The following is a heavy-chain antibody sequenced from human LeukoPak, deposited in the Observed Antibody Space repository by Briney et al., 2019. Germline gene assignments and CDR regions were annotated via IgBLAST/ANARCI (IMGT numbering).Heavy chain of an antibody. CDR1: GFTFSSYW. J-gene: IGHJ5*02. D-gene: IGHD3-3*01. Sequence: GGSLRLSCAASGFTFSSYWMSWVRQAPGKGLEWVANIKQDGSEKSYVDSVKGRFTISRDNAKNSLYLQMNSLRAEDTALYYCARDIRCLRDGMAHLWGQGTLVTVSS. CDR2: IKQDGSEK. V-gene: IGHV3-7*01. CDR3: ARDIRCLRDGMAHL.